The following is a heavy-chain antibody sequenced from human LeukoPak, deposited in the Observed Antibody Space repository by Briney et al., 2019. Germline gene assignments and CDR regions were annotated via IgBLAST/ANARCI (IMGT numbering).Heavy chain of an antibody. CDR1: GLTFTKAW. CDR3: TTNPYDRSGYHI. D-gene: IGHD3-22*01. CDR2: IKSNTDGGTT. Sequence: GGSLRLSCAASGLTFTKAWMTWVRQAPGGGLEGVGRIKSNTDGGTTDYAAPVKGRFTISRDDSKNTLYLQMNSLKTEDTAVYYCTTNPYDRSGYHIWGQGTMVTVSS. V-gene: IGHV3-15*01. J-gene: IGHJ3*02.